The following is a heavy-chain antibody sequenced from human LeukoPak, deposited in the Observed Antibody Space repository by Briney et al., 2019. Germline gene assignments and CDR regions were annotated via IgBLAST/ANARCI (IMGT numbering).Heavy chain of an antibody. J-gene: IGHJ5*02. CDR3: ARLVDGDVTLGWFDP. V-gene: IGHV1-69*13. CDR2: IIPIFGTA. Sequence: ASVKVFCRASGGTFSSYAISWVRQAPGQGLEWMGGIIPIFGTANYAQKFQGRVTITADESTSTAYMELSSLRSEDTAVYYCARLVDGDVTLGWFDPWGQGTLVTVSS. CDR1: GGTFSSYA. D-gene: IGHD4-17*01.